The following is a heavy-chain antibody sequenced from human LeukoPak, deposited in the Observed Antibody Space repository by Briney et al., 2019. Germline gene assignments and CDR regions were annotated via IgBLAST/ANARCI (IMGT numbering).Heavy chain of an antibody. D-gene: IGHD2-2*01. J-gene: IGHJ4*01. Sequence: PGGSLRLSCAASGFTFSSYSMNWVRQAPGKGLEWVSSISSSSSYIYYADSVKGRFTISRDNAKNSLYLQMNSLRAEDTAVYYCARCSVPADDYWGQEPWSPSPQ. CDR3: ARCSVPADDY. V-gene: IGHV3-21*01. CDR2: ISSSSSYI. CDR1: GFTFSSYS.